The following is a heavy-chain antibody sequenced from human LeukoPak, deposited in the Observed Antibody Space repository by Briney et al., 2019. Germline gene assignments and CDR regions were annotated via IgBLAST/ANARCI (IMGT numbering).Heavy chain of an antibody. D-gene: IGHD1-26*01. J-gene: IGHJ4*02. CDR3: ARDRGSYYFDY. V-gene: IGHV3-7*01. Sequence: PGGSLRLSCAASGFTFSSYWMSWVRQAPWKGLEWVANIKQDGSEKYYVDSVKGRFTISRDNAKKSLYLQMNSLRAEDTAVYYCARDRGSYYFDYWGQGTLVTVSS. CDR2: IKQDGSEK. CDR1: GFTFSSYW.